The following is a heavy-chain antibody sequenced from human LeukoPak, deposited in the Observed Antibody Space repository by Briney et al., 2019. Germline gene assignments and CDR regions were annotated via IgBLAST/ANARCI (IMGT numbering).Heavy chain of an antibody. CDR1: GYTFTIYY. D-gene: IGHD3-3*01. V-gene: IGHV1-46*01. Sequence: EASVKVSCKASGYTFTIYYMHWVRQAPGPGREWMGIINSSGGSTSYEQKFQGRVTMTTDTSTSIAYMELRSLRSDDTAVYYCARGRVFGVVIPTHFDYWGQGTLVTVSS. CDR3: ARGRVFGVVIPTHFDY. CDR2: INSSGGST. J-gene: IGHJ4*02.